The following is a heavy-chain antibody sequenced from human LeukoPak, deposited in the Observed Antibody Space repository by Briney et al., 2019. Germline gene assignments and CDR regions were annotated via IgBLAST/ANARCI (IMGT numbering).Heavy chain of an antibody. J-gene: IGHJ4*02. CDR3: ATVGSITGTFDY. D-gene: IGHD1-14*01. Sequence: SETLSLTCTVSGGSISSSSSYWGWIRQPPGKGLDWIGNIYYGGSTYDNASLKSRVTISVDASKNQSSLKLSSVTAADTAVYFCATVGSITGTFDYWGQGILVTVSS. V-gene: IGHV4-39*01. CDR2: IYYGGST. CDR1: GGSISSSSSY.